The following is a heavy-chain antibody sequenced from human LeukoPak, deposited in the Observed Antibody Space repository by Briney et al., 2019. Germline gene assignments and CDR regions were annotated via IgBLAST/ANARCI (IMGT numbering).Heavy chain of an antibody. D-gene: IGHD3-22*01. V-gene: IGHV4-59*01. CDR3: ARVGLVYYESRVPNYFDY. CDR1: GGSISSYY. J-gene: IGHJ4*02. CDR2: IYYSGST. Sequence: SETLSLTCTVSGGSISSYYWSWIRQPPGKGLEWIGYIYYSGSTNYNPSLKSRVTISVDTSKNQFSLKLSSVTAADTAVYYCARVGLVYYESRVPNYFDYGGQEPRVTVSS.